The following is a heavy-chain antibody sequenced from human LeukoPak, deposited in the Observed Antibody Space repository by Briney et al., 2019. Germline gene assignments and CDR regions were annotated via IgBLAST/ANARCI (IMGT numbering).Heavy chain of an antibody. CDR1: GGSISSSSYY. Sequence: PSETLSLTCTVSGGSISSSSYYWGWIRQPPGKGLEWIGSIYYSGSTYYNPSLKSRVTISVDTSKNQFSLKLSSVTAADTAVYYCATNGQQPHLVYWGQGTLVTVSS. D-gene: IGHD6-13*01. V-gene: IGHV4-39*01. CDR3: ATNGQQPHLVY. J-gene: IGHJ4*02. CDR2: IYYSGST.